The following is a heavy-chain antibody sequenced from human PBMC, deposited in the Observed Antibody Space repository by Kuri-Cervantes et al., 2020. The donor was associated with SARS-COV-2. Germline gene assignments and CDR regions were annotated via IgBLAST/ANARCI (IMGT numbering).Heavy chain of an antibody. CDR3: AGGWEYSSSGYKPPLDY. J-gene: IGHJ4*02. CDR2: IYYSRST. D-gene: IGHD6-13*01. V-gene: IGHV4-59*01. Sequence: SETLSLTCAVYGGSFSSYYWSWIRQPPGKGLEWIGNIYYSRSTNYNPSLKSLVTISVDTSKNQFSLKLSSVTAADTAVYYCAGGWEYSSSGYKPPLDYWGQGTLVTVSS. CDR1: GGSFSSYY.